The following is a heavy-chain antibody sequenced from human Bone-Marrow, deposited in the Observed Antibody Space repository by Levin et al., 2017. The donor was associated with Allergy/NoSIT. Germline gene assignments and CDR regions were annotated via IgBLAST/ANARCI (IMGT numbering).Heavy chain of an antibody. D-gene: IGHD3-16*01. V-gene: IGHV3-30*04. CDR1: GFTFSRYS. CDR2: ISIHGSNQ. CDR3: AGDPGATLGHYYFDGTDV. Sequence: AGGSLRLSCAASGFTFSRYSMHWVRQAPGKGLEWVAVISIHGSNQYYADSVKGRFTISRDNSKNTLFLHMDGLRAEDTAVYFCAGDPGATLGHYYFDGTDVWGQGTTVTVSS. J-gene: IGHJ6*02.